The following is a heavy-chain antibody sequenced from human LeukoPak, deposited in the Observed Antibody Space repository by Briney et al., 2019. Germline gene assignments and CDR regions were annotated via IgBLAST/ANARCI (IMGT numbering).Heavy chain of an antibody. Sequence: GGSLRLSCAASGFTFSSYGMPWVRQAPGKGLEWVAVIWYDGSNKYYADSVKGRFTISRDNSKNTLYLQMNSLRAEDTAVYYCARAPGYDSSGYPMEVDYWGRGTLVTVSS. CDR1: GFTFSSYG. CDR3: ARAPGYDSSGYPMEVDY. D-gene: IGHD3-22*01. CDR2: IWYDGSNK. V-gene: IGHV3-33*01. J-gene: IGHJ4*02.